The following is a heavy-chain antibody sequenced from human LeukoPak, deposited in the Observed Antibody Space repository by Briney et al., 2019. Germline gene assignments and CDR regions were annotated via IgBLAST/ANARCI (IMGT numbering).Heavy chain of an antibody. D-gene: IGHD6-19*01. Sequence: SETLSLTCAVYGGSFSGYYWSWIRQPPGKGLEWIGEISHSGSTNYNPSLKSRVTISVDTSKNQFSLKLSSVTAADTAVYYCARGPGQWLFCYYYYMDVWGKGTTVTVSS. CDR1: GGSFSGYY. CDR3: ARGPGQWLFCYYYYMDV. V-gene: IGHV4-34*01. J-gene: IGHJ6*03. CDR2: ISHSGST.